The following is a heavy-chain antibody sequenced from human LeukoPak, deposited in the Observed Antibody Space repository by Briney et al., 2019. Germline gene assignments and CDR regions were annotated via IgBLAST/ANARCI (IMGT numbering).Heavy chain of an antibody. CDR1: GGSISSYY. CDR2: IYYSGST. J-gene: IGHJ3*02. D-gene: IGHD6-13*01. Sequence: SETLSLTCTVSGGSISSYYWSWIRQPPGKGLEWIGYIYYSGSTNYNPSLKSRVTISVDTSKNQFSLKLSSVTAADTAVYYCVRDSSSWDDAFDIWGQGTMVTVSS. CDR3: VRDSSSWDDAFDI. V-gene: IGHV4-59*01.